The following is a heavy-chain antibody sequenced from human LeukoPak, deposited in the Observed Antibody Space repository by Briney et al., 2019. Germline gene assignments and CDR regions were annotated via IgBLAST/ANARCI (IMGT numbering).Heavy chain of an antibody. CDR1: GGTFSSYA. Sequence: SVKVSCKASGGTFSSYAISWVRQAPGQGLEWMGRIIPILGIANYAQKFQGRVTITADKSTSTAYMELSSPRSEDTAVYYCARSLSTGRTYPDYWGQGTLVTVSP. CDR3: ARSLSTGRTYPDY. V-gene: IGHV1-69*04. D-gene: IGHD1-1*01. CDR2: IIPILGIA. J-gene: IGHJ4*02.